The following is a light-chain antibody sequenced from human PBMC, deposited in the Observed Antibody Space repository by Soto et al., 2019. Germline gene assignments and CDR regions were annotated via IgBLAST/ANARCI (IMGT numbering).Light chain of an antibody. J-gene: IGKJ1*01. CDR2: GAS. CDR1: QSVSSN. CDR3: QQSYSTPRT. Sequence: EVVMTQTPATLSVSPGERATLSFRASQSVSSNLAWYQQKPGQAPRLLIYGASSRATGIPARFSGSGSGTDFTLTISSLQPEDFATYYCQQSYSTPRTFGQGTKVDIK. V-gene: IGKV3-15*01.